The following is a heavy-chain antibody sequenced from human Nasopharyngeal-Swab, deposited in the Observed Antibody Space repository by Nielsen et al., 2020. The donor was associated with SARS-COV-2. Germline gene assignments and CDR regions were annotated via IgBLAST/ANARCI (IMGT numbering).Heavy chain of an antibody. J-gene: IGHJ6*02. CDR2: ISSSSSYI. V-gene: IGHV3-21*01. CDR1: GFPFSSYS. Sequence: GESLNTPCPSPGFPFSSYSMNRVRQAPGKGLEWVSSISSSSSYIYYADSVKGRFTISRDNAKNSLYLQMNSLRAEDTAVYYCARDGATIYGMDVWGQGTTVTVSS. CDR3: ARDGATIYGMDV. D-gene: IGHD5-12*01.